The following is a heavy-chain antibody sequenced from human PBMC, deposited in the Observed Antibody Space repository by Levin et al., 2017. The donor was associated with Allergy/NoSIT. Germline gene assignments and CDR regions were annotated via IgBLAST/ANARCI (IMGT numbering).Heavy chain of an antibody. CDR3: ARDRESSSWYGGMDV. D-gene: IGHD6-13*01. J-gene: IGHJ6*02. V-gene: IGHV3-7*01. CDR2: IKQDGSEK. CDR1: GFTFSSYW. Sequence: SCAASGFTFSSYWMSWVRQAPGKGLEWVANIKQDGSEKYYVDSVKGRFTISRDNAKNSLYLLMNSLRAEDTAVYYCARDRESSSWYGGMDVWGQGTTVTVSS.